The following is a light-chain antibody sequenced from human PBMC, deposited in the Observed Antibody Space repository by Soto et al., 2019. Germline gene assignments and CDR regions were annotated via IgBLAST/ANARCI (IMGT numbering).Light chain of an antibody. V-gene: IGKV1-5*01. J-gene: IGKJ4*01. CDR2: AAS. CDR1: QSISSW. Sequence: DIQNTQSPSTLSASVGDRVTITCRASQSISSWLAWYQQKPGKVPKRLIYAASSLQSGVPSRFSGSGSGTGFTLTITNLQPEDFATYYCLQHNSFPLTVGGGTKVDI. CDR3: LQHNSFPLT.